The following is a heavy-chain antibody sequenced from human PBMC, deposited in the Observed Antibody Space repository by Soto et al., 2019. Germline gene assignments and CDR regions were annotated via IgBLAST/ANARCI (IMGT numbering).Heavy chain of an antibody. D-gene: IGHD3-9*01. V-gene: IGHV4-31*03. J-gene: IGHJ4*02. CDR1: GGSISSGSFY. CDR3: ARTTFYDIFTAYYSLFVC. Sequence: QVQLQESGPGLVKPSQTLTLTCTVSGGSISSGSFYWSWIRQHPGKGLEWIGHISDSGSSYYNPSPENRVTISVHTSKNPFSLKLSAVTAADTAVYFCARTTFYDIFTAYYSLFVCWGQGTLVTVSS. CDR2: ISDSGSS.